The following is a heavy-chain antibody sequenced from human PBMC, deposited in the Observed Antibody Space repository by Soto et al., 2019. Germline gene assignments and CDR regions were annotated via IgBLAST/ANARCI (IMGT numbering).Heavy chain of an antibody. Sequence: GGSLRLSCAASGFTFSSYAMSWVRQAPGKGLEWVSAISGSGGSTYYADSVKGRFTISRDNSKNTLYLQMNSLRAEDTAVYYCAKGDRLPVDYYYGMDVWGQGTTVTVSS. CDR1: GFTFSSYA. V-gene: IGHV3-23*01. CDR3: AKGDRLPVDYYYGMDV. CDR2: ISGSGGST. D-gene: IGHD2-2*01. J-gene: IGHJ6*02.